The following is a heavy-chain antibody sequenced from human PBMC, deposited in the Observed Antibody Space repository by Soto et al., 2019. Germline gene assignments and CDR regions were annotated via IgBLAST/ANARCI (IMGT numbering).Heavy chain of an antibody. J-gene: IGHJ5*02. CDR3: AKNQGVELVPLATVDWFDP. CDR2: ISGSGFKK. Sequence: GSLRLSCAASGITATNGHMSWVRQAPGKGLEWISSISGSGFKKYYADSVKGRFTISRDNSKSTVYLELNNLSAEDTAVYHCAKNQGVELVPLATVDWFDPWGQGSVVTVSS. D-gene: IGHD1-26*01. CDR1: GITATNGH. V-gene: IGHV3-23*01.